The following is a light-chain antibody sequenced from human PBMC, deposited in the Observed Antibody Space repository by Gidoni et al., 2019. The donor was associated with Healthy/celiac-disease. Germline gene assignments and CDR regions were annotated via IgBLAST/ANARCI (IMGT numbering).Light chain of an antibody. CDR3: QQRSNWPAVT. CDR1: QSVSSY. Sequence: EIVLTQSPANLSLSPGERATLSCRASQSVSSYLAWYQQKPGQAPRLLIYDASNRATGIPARFSGSGSGTDFTLTISSLEPEDFAVYYCQQRSNWPAVTFXPXTKVDIK. CDR2: DAS. V-gene: IGKV3-11*01. J-gene: IGKJ3*01.